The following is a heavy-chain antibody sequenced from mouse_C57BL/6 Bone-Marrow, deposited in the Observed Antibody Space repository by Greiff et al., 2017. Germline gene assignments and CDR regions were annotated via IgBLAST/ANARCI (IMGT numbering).Heavy chain of an antibody. CDR1: GYTFTEYN. J-gene: IGHJ4*01. CDR2: FYPGSGSI. V-gene: IGHV1-62-2*01. D-gene: IGHD1-1*01. Sequence: QVQLKQSGAELVKPGASVKLSCKASGYTFTEYNIHWVKQRSGQGLEWIGWFYPGSGSIKYNEKFKDKATLTADKSSSTVYMELSRLTSEDSAVYFCARHSLYYYGSRGYYAMDYWGQGTSVTVSS. CDR3: ARHSLYYYGSRGYYAMDY.